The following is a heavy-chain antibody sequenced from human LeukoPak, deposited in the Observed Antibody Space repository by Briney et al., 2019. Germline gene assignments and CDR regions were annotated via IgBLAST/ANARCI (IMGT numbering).Heavy chain of an antibody. Sequence: PGRSLRLSCAASGFTFSSYGMHWVRQAPGKGLEWVAVISYDGSNKYYADSVKGRFTISRDNSKNTLYLQMNSLRAEDTAVYYCARGLIAAAGTFNYWGQGTLVTVSS. CDR2: ISYDGSNK. CDR3: ARGLIAAAGTFNY. CDR1: GFTFSSYG. V-gene: IGHV3-30*03. J-gene: IGHJ4*02. D-gene: IGHD6-13*01.